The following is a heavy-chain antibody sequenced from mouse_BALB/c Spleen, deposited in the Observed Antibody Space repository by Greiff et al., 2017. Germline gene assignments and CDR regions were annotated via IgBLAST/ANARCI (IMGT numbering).Heavy chain of an antibody. V-gene: IGHV14-1*02. CDR3: ARDGNYGYYAMDY. CDR2: IDPENGNT. D-gene: IGHD2-1*01. CDR1: GFNIKDYY. Sequence: VQLQQSGAELVRPGALVKLSCKASGFNIKDYYMHWVKQRPEQGLEWIGWIDPENGNTIYDPKFHGKASITADTSSNTAYLQLSSLTSEDTAVYYCARDGNYGYYAMDYWGQGTSVTVSS. J-gene: IGHJ4*01.